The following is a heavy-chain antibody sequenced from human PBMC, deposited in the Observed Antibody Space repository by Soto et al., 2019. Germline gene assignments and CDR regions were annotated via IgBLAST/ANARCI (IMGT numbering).Heavy chain of an antibody. Sequence: QEQLVESGGGVVQPGRSLRLSCAASGFSFRRYGMHWVRQAPGKGLEWVAVIWYDGSNKYYGDFLKGRFTISRDNSKNTLYLQMNSPRADDSGVYYCAREGFYSRSSEYSGYNYYVMDVWGQGTTVIVTS. D-gene: IGHD6-6*01. V-gene: IGHV3-33*01. J-gene: IGHJ6*02. CDR2: IWYDGSNK. CDR1: GFSFRRYG. CDR3: AREGFYSRSSEYSGYNYYVMDV.